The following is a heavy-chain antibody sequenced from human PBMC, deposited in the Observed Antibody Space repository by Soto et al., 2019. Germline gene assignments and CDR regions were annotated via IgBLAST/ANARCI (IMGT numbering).Heavy chain of an antibody. CDR2: ISYDGSNK. Sequence: GGSLRLSCAASGFTFSSSAMHWVRQAPGKGLEWVALISYDGSNKYYADSVKGRFTISRDSSKNTLYLQMDSLRAEDTALYYCARGYGSGWQIDYWGQGTLVTVSS. J-gene: IGHJ4*02. V-gene: IGHV3-30-3*01. CDR3: ARGYGSGWQIDY. D-gene: IGHD6-19*01. CDR1: GFTFSSSA.